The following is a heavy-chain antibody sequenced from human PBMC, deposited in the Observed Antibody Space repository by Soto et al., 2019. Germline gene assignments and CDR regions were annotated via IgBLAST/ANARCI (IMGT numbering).Heavy chain of an antibody. J-gene: IGHJ4*02. V-gene: IGHV1-3*01. Sequence: GASVKVSCKASGYTFTNYAMHWVRQAPGQRLEWMGWIIAGKGNTKYSQKFQGRVTITRDTSASTAYMELRSLRSADTAVYYCAREGYCSSTSCFDYWGQGTLVTVSS. CDR3: AREGYCSSTSCFDY. D-gene: IGHD2-2*01. CDR2: IIAGKGNT. CDR1: GYTFTNYA.